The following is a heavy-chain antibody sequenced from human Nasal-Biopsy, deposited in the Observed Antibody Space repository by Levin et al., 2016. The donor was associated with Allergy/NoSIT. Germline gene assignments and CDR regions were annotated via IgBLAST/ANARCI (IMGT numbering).Heavy chain of an antibody. D-gene: IGHD6-19*01. CDR1: GFTFSDYY. Sequence: GESLKISCVGSGFTFSDYYMSWIRQAPGKGLEWISYVSSTSSYSNHADSVKGRFTTSRDFATNTVYLQMNSLRADDSAVYYCARVLKPVVAGRGEPFDVWGQGTLVTVSS. V-gene: IGHV3-11*05. CDR3: ARVLKPVVAGRGEPFDV. CDR2: VSSTSSYS. J-gene: IGHJ3*01.